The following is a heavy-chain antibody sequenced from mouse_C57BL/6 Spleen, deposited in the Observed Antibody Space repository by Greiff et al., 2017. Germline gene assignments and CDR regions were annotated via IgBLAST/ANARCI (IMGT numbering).Heavy chain of an antibody. Sequence: QVQLQQPGAELVRPGSSVKLSCKASGYTFTSYWMHWVKQRPIQGLEWIGNIDPSDSETNYNQKFKDKATLTVDKSSSTAYMQLSSLTSEDSAVFYCAREYYGSSSFAYWGQGTLVTVSA. CDR1: GYTFTSYW. D-gene: IGHD1-1*01. CDR2: IDPSDSET. J-gene: IGHJ3*01. CDR3: AREYYGSSSFAY. V-gene: IGHV1-52*01.